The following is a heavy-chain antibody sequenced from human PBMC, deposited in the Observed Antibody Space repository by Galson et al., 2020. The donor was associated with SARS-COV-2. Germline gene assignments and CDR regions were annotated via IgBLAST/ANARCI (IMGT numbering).Heavy chain of an antibody. CDR3: ARGEGSSWGRVDP. J-gene: IGHJ5*02. V-gene: IGHV1-69*10. CDR1: GGTFSSYA. D-gene: IGHD6-13*01. CDR2: IIPILDTT. Sequence: SVKVSCKASGGTFSSYAINWVRQAPGQGLEWMGGIIPILDTTHYAQKFQGRVTITADKSTYTAYMELSSLRYDDTAVYYCARGEGSSWGRVDPWGQGTLVTVSS.